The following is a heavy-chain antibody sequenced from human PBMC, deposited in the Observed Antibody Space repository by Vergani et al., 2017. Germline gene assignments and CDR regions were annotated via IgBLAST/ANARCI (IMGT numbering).Heavy chain of an antibody. D-gene: IGHD3-10*01. Sequence: EVQLVESGGGLVQPGRSLRLSCAASGFTFDDYAMHWVRQAPGKGLEWVSGISWNSGSIGYADSVKGRFTISRDNAKNSLYLQMNSLRAEDTALYYCAKEGVGSGTQCGDAFDIWGQGTMVTVSS. J-gene: IGHJ3*02. CDR3: AKEGVGSGTQCGDAFDI. V-gene: IGHV3-9*01. CDR1: GFTFDDYA. CDR2: ISWNSGSI.